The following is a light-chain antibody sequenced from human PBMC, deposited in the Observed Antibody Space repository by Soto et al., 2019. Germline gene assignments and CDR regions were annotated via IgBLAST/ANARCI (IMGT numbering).Light chain of an antibody. CDR1: QTITNW. CDR2: EAS. Sequence: DIQMTQSPSILSASVGDRVTITCRSSQTITNWLAWYQQKPGKAPKLLIYEASSLESGVPSRFSGSGSGTEFTLTISSLQPDDFATYYCQHYNSYSEAFGQGTKVDIK. CDR3: QHYNSYSEA. J-gene: IGKJ1*01. V-gene: IGKV1-5*03.